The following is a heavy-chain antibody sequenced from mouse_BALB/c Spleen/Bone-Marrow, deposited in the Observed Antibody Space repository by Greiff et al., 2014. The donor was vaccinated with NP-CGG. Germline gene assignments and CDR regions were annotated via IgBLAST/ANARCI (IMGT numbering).Heavy chain of an antibody. D-gene: IGHD3-2*01. V-gene: IGHV2-5*01. Sequence: LQESGPGLVQPSQSLSITCTVSGFSFTTYGVHWVRQSPGKGLEWLGVIWRGGSTDYNAAFMSRLSITKDNSKSQVFFKMNILQADDTAIYFCGRNEGGQLGPYWGQGTLVTVSA. CDR1: GFSFTTYG. CDR3: GRNEGGQLGPY. CDR2: IWRGGST. J-gene: IGHJ3*01.